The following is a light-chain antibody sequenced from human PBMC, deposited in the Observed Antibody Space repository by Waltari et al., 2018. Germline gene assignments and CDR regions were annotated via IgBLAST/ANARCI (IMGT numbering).Light chain of an antibody. CDR2: DAS. V-gene: IGKV1-33*01. CDR1: RDIKNN. J-gene: IGKJ2*01. Sequence: DIHMTQSPSSLSASAGDRVTISCQASRDIKNNLNWYQQKPGKAPNLLIYDASNLGIGVPSRFSGRGSGTHFTLTISSLQPEDVATYYCQQYDDFPPYNFGQGTKVEI. CDR3: QQYDDFPPYN.